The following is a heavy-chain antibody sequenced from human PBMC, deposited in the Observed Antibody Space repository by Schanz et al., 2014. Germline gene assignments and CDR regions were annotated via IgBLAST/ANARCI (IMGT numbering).Heavy chain of an antibody. Sequence: QVQLVESGGGVVQPGRSRRLSCEASGFTFSSYGMHWVRQAPGKGLEWVANIGYDGSEKYYVDSVKGRFTISRDNAKNSLYLQMNGLRAEDTAVFYCARDGAELYYFDHWGQGTLVTVSS. D-gene: IGHD1-1*01. CDR3: ARDGAELYYFDH. V-gene: IGHV3-33*08. CDR1: GFTFSSYG. J-gene: IGHJ4*02. CDR2: IGYDGSEK.